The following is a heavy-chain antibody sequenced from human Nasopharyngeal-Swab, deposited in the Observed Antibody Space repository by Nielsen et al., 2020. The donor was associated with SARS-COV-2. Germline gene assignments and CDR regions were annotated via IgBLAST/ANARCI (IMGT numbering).Heavy chain of an antibody. CDR1: GFTFSSYA. V-gene: IGHV3-23*01. D-gene: IGHD3-3*01. CDR3: AKNAYYDFWGYGTY. Sequence: GESLKISCAASGFTFSSYAMSWVRQAPGKGLEWVSAISGSGGSTYYADSVKGRFTISRDNSKNTLYLQMNSLRAEDTAVYYCAKNAYYDFWGYGTYWGQGTLVTVSS. CDR2: ISGSGGST. J-gene: IGHJ4*02.